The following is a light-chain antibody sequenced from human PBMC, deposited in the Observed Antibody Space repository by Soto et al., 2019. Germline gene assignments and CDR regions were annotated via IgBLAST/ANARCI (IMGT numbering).Light chain of an antibody. CDR2: SDN. CDR3: AAWDDSLNGHVV. CDR1: SSNIGSYY. Sequence: QSVLTQTPSASGTPGQRVTISCPGSSSNIGSYYVNWYQQLPGTAPKLLIFSDNQRPSGVPDRFSGSKSGASASLAISGLQSEDEADYYCAAWDDSLNGHVVFGGGTKLTVL. V-gene: IGLV1-44*01. J-gene: IGLJ2*01.